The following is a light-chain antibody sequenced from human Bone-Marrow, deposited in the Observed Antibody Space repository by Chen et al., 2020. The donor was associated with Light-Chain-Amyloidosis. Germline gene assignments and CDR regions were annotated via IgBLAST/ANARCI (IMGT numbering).Light chain of an antibody. CDR3: QQYDNSPYT. CDR2: GTS. Sequence: EIILTQSPGTLSLSPGERATLSCRASQIFNSNYLAWYQHKPGQAPRLLIYGTSSRATGIPDRFSGSGSGTDFTLTISRLAPEDFAVYFCQQYDNSPYTFGQGTKLEI. V-gene: IGKV3-20*01. CDR1: QIFNSNY. J-gene: IGKJ2*01.